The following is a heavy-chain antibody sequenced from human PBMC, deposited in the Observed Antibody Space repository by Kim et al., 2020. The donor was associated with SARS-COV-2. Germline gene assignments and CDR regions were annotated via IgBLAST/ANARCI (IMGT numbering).Heavy chain of an antibody. CDR3: AKVGTAIRGIVINYYAMDV. J-gene: IGHJ6*02. CDR2: ISIDGNRK. V-gene: IGHV3-30*18. D-gene: IGHD3-10*01. Sequence: GGSLRLSCEASGFSFSSYDLHWVRQAPGKGLEWVAHISIDGNRKFYADSVRGRLTISRDNSKKILYLQMNSLKDEDSALYFCAKVGTAIRGIVINYYAMDVWGRGTTVTVSS. CDR1: GFSFSSYD.